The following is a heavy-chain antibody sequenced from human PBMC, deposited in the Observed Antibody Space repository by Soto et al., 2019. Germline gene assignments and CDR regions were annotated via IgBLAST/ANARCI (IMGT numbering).Heavy chain of an antibody. D-gene: IGHD6-19*01. J-gene: IGHJ4*02. V-gene: IGHV5-51*01. Sequence: GESMKISCQGSGYSFTSYWSGWVRQMPGKGLEWMGIIYPGDSDTRYSPSFQGQVTISADKSISTAYLQWSSLKASDTAMYYCARVVVSSGWYYFDYWGQGTLVTVS. CDR1: GYSFTSYW. CDR3: ARVVVSSGWYYFDY. CDR2: IYPGDSDT.